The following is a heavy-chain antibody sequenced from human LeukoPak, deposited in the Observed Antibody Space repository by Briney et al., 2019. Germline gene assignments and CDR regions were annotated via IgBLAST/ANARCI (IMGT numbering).Heavy chain of an antibody. CDR3: ARTEGPSAWGRPAMADY. J-gene: IGHJ4*02. CDR1: GYTFTSYG. CDR2: ISAYNGNT. V-gene: IGHV1-18*01. Sequence: ASVKVPCKASGYTFTSYGISWVRQAPGQGLEWMGWISAYNGNTNYAQKLQGRVTMTTDTSTSTAYMELRSLRSDDTAVYYCARTEGPSAWGRPAMADYWGQGTLVAVSS. D-gene: IGHD5-18*01.